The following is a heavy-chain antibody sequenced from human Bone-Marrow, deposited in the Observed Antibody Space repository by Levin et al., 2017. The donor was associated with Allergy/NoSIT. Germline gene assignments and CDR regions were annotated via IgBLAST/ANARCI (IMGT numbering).Heavy chain of an antibody. Sequence: QSGGSLRLSCAGSGFTFSSHWMTWVRQAPGKGLEWVANINPDGSLRNYLGSVKGRFTISRDNTENSMYLQMNSLTAEDTAVYHCARVIATDEAFDPLGQGTLVTVSS. CDR1: GFTFSSHW. CDR2: INPDGSLR. CDR3: ARVIATDEAFDP. D-gene: IGHD6-13*01. V-gene: IGHV3-7*01. J-gene: IGHJ5*02.